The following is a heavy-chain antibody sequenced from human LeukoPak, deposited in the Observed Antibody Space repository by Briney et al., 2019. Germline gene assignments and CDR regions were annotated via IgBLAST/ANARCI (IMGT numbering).Heavy chain of an antibody. CDR3: ARGRDDYTDYNWFEP. V-gene: IGHV4-34*01. J-gene: IGHJ5*02. D-gene: IGHD4-11*01. CDR1: GGSFSGYY. Sequence: SETLSLTCAVSGGSFSGYYWSWIRQSPDKGQEWIGEINHSAYTNYNPSLKSRVTISLDTSKTQFSLKLLSATAADTAVYYCARGRDDYTDYNWFEPWGQGTLVTVSS. CDR2: INHSAYT.